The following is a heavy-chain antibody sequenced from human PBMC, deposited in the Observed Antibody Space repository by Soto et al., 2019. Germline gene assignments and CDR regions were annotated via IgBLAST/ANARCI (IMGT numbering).Heavy chain of an antibody. CDR1: SGSISSKNYY. CDR2: IYYRGST. V-gene: IGHV4-39*01. J-gene: IGHJ4*02. Sequence: SETLSLTSTVSSGSISSKNYYWGWIRQPPGKGLEWIGSIYYRGSTYYNPSLKSRVTISLDTSKNQFSLRLSSVTAADTAVFYCARATMWGFDYWGQGALVTVSS. D-gene: IGHD3-10*02. CDR3: ARATMWGFDY.